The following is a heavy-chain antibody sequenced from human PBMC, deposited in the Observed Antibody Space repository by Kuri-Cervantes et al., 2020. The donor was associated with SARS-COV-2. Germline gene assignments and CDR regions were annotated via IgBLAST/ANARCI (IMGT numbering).Heavy chain of an antibody. CDR3: ARVSWTLGYSGEQGILDY. CDR2: INHSGST. J-gene: IGHJ4*02. Sequence: SCAASGFTFSSYEMNWVRQPPGKGLEWIGEINHSGSTNYNPSLKSRVTISVDTSKNQFSLKLSSVTAADTAVYYCARVSWTLGYSGEQGILDYWGQGTLVTVSS. D-gene: IGHD2-21*01. CDR1: GFTFSSYE. V-gene: IGHV4-34*09.